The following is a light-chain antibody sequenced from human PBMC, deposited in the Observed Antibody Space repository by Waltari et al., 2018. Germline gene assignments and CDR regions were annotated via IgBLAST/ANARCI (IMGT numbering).Light chain of an antibody. CDR1: SSAVGGCTF. Sequence: QSALTQPASVSGSPGQSITIPCPGSSSAVGGCTFVPWYQQHPGKAPKLMIYALSNPPSGVSNRFSGSKSGNTASLTISWLLAEDEADYYCISYSSSTTLGVFGGGTKLTVL. J-gene: IGLJ2*01. CDR3: ISYSSSTTLGV. V-gene: IGLV2-14*03. CDR2: ALS.